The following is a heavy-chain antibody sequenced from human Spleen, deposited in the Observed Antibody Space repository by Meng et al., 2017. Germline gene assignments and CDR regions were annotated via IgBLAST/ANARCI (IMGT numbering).Heavy chain of an antibody. Sequence: QGKVVESGVGLVLPWWSLCLTCTASGFFFSGYDFHWVRQYPGRGPEWMAIIPSDASHNKYYSDSIKGRFTISRDKSKYTLYLQLISLKIEDTDVYDSAKDLSGRFNPWGQGTLVTVSS. J-gene: IGHJ5*02. CDR3: AKDLSGRFNP. CDR1: GFFFSGYD. V-gene: IGHV3-30*18. D-gene: IGHD1-14*01. CDR2: IPSDASHNK.